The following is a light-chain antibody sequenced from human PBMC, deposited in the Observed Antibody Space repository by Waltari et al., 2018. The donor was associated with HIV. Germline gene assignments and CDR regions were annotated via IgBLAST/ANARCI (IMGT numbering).Light chain of an antibody. V-gene: IGLV1-47*01. CDR3: AAWDDSLSVVYF. CDR2: RNK. Sequence: QSVLTQPPSASGTPGQRVTISCSGSSSNIGSKYVYWYQQLPGTAPKLLIYRNKQRPSGVPDRFSGSKSGTSASLAISGLRSEDEADYYCAAWDDSLSVVYFFGTGTKVTVL. J-gene: IGLJ1*01. CDR1: SSNIGSKY.